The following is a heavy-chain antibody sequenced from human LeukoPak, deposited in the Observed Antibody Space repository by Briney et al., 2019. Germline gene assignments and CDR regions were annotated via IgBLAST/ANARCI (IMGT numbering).Heavy chain of an antibody. V-gene: IGHV1-3*01. CDR1: GYTFTSYA. D-gene: IGHD4-11*01. Sequence: ASVTVSCTASGYTFTSYAMHWVRQAPGQRLEWMGWINAGNGNTKHSQKFQGRVTITRDTSASTAYMELSSLRSEDTAVYYCARADDYSNEYGMDVWGQGTTVTVSS. CDR3: ARADDYSNEYGMDV. J-gene: IGHJ6*02. CDR2: INAGNGNT.